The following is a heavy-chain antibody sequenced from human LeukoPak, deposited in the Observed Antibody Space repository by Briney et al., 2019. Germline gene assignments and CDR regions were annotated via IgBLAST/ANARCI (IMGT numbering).Heavy chain of an antibody. Sequence: SDTLCLTCSVSGGSISTSYWTWIRQPPGKGLEWIGHFSTSGGTSYNPSLKSRVILSLQTSKKQFSLNLNFVPAADTGVYYFTRGKMPTIGAWAFDVWGRGVMVTVSS. V-gene: IGHV4-4*09. J-gene: IGHJ3*01. CDR3: TRGKMPTIGAWAFDV. CDR2: FSTSGGT. CDR1: GGSISTSY. D-gene: IGHD5-24*01.